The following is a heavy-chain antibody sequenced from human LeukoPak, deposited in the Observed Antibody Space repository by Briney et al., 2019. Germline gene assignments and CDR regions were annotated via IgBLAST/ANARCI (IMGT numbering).Heavy chain of an antibody. D-gene: IGHD3-22*01. CDR3: AEEVNFYDNSSPPDY. CDR1: GFTFSSYG. Sequence: PGGSLRLSCAASGFTFSSYGMHWVRQAPGKGLEWVAVISYDGSNRRYADSVKGRFTISRDNSKNTLDLQMNSLRAEDTAVYYCAEEVNFYDNSSPPDYWGQGTLVTVSS. CDR2: ISYDGSNR. J-gene: IGHJ4*02. V-gene: IGHV3-30*18.